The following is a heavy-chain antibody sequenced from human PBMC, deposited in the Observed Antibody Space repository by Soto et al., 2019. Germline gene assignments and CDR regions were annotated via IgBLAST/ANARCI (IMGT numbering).Heavy chain of an antibody. D-gene: IGHD1-26*01. CDR3: ARDMGPSGAYGY. J-gene: IGHJ4*02. V-gene: IGHV3-7*03. Sequence: EVQLVDSGGDLVQPGGSLRLSCAASGFTFSTYWMSWVRQAPGKGLEWVANIDPDGSQKYYVDSVKGRFTISRDNAKTSLYLQMNSLRAEDTAVYYWARDMGPSGAYGYWGQGTLVTVSS. CDR1: GFTFSTYW. CDR2: IDPDGSQK.